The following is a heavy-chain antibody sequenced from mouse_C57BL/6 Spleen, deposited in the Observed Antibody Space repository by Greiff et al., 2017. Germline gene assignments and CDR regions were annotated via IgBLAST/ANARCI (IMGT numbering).Heavy chain of an antibody. CDR2: IDPSDSDT. CDR3: AILDDYQYFDV. Sequence: QVQLQQPGAELVLPGASVKLSCKASGYTFTSYWMHWVKQRPGQGLEWIGEIDPSDSDTNYNQKFKGKATLTVDKSSSTAYMQLSSLTSEDSAVYYCAILDDYQYFDVWGTGTTVTVSS. J-gene: IGHJ1*03. V-gene: IGHV1-69*01. D-gene: IGHD2-4*01. CDR1: GYTFTSYW.